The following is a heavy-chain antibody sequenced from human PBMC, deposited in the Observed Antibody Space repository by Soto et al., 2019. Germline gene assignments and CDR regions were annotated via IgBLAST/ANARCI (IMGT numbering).Heavy chain of an antibody. V-gene: IGHV4-4*07. Sequence: SETLSLTCTVSGDSINNYYWSWIRQPAGKGLEWLGRIHDSGSSAYNPSLKSRVTMSTDTSKNQFSLNLNSVTAADTALYYCARGGASSKWLDPWGQGTLVTVSS. CDR2: IHDSGSS. CDR1: GDSINNYY. J-gene: IGHJ5*02. CDR3: ARGGASSKWLDP. D-gene: IGHD6-13*01.